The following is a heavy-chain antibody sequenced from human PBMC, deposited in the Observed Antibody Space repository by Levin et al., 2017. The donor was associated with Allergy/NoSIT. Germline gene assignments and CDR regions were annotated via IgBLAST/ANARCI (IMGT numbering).Heavy chain of an antibody. V-gene: IGHV1-69*02. CDR3: ARGHSGYDWRGQWYFDL. J-gene: IGHJ2*01. Sequence: SVKVSCKASGGTFSSYTISWVRQAPGQGLEWMGRIIPILGIANYAQKFQGRVTITADKSTSTAYMELSSLRSEDTAVYYCARGHSGYDWRGQWYFDLWGRGTLVTVSS. CDR1: GGTFSSYT. CDR2: IIPILGIA. D-gene: IGHD5-12*01.